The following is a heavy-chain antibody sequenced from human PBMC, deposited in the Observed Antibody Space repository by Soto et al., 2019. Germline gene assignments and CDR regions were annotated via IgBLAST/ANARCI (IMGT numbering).Heavy chain of an antibody. Sequence: ASVKVSCKASGYTFTSYGISWVRQAPGQGLEWMGWISAYNGNTNYAQKLQGRVTMTTDTSTSTAYMELRSLRSDDTAVYYCARSGSYYYDSSGCDYWGQGTLVTVSS. V-gene: IGHV1-18*01. CDR2: ISAYNGNT. D-gene: IGHD3-22*01. CDR3: ARSGSYYYDSSGCDY. CDR1: GYTFTSYG. J-gene: IGHJ4*02.